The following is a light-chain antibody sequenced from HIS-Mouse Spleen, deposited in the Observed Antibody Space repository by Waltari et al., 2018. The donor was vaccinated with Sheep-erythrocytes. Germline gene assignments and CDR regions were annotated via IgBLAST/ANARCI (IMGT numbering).Light chain of an antibody. J-gene: IGLJ1*01. V-gene: IGLV2-11*01. CDR3: CSYAGSYNHV. CDR1: SRDVGGYNY. Sequence: QSALTQPRSVSGSPGQSVTISCTGPSRDVGGYNYFSWYQQHPGKAPKLMIYDGSKRPSGVPDRFSGSKSGNTASLTISGLQAEDEADYYCCSYAGSYNHVFATGTKVTVL. CDR2: DGS.